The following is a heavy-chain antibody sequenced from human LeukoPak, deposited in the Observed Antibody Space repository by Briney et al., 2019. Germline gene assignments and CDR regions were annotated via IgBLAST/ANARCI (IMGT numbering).Heavy chain of an antibody. CDR3: ARDRDWAFDY. Sequence: GGSLRLSCAGSGFTFSTYTMNWVRQAPGKGLEWVSSISSSSSYIYYGDSVKGRFTVSRDNARNSLSLQMNSLRAEDTAVYYCARDRDWAFDYWGQGSLVTVSS. J-gene: IGHJ4*02. CDR1: GFTFSTYT. CDR2: ISSSSSYI. D-gene: IGHD2-21*02. V-gene: IGHV3-21*01.